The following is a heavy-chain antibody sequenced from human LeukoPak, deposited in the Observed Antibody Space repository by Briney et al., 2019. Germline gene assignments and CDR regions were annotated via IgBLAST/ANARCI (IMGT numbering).Heavy chain of an antibody. CDR1: GYTFTGYY. CDR3: ARVSIYYDSSPGLFDY. V-gene: IGHV1-2*02. J-gene: IGHJ4*02. Sequence: GASVKVSCKASGYTFTGYYMHWVRQAPGQGLEWMGWINPNSGGTNYAQKFQGRVTMTRDTSISTAYMELSRLRSDDTAVYYCARVSIYYDSSPGLFDYWDQGTLVTVSS. D-gene: IGHD3-22*01. CDR2: INPNSGGT.